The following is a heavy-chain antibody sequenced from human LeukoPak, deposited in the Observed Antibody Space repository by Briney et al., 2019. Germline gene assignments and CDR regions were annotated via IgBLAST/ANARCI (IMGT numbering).Heavy chain of an antibody. D-gene: IGHD6-13*01. CDR3: ASRYAQQLVPEVAPFDY. CDR2: INHSGST. CDR1: GGSFSGYY. J-gene: IGHJ4*02. Sequence: SETLSLTCAVYGGSFSGYYRSWIRQPPGKGLEWIGEINHSGSTNYNPSLKSRVTISVDTSKNQFSLKLSSVTAADTAVYYCASRYAQQLVPEVAPFDYWGQGTLVTVSS. V-gene: IGHV4-34*01.